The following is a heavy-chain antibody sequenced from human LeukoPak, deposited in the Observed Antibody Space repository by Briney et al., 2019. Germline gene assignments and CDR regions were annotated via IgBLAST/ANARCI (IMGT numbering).Heavy chain of an antibody. CDR3: ARVNDIAVVAAAAPHYEY. Sequence: WASVKVSCKPSGYTFISYGISWVRQAPGQGLEWVGWISAYKGVTDYAQKFQGRVAMTTDTSTSTVYIELMSLTFEDTAVYYCARVNDIAVVAAAAPHYEYWGQGTLVTVSS. J-gene: IGHJ4*02. CDR2: ISAYKGVT. D-gene: IGHD2-15*01. CDR1: GYTFISYG. V-gene: IGHV1-18*01.